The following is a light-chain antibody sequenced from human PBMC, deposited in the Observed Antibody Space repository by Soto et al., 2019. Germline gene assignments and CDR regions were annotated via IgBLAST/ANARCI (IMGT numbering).Light chain of an antibody. Sequence: SYELTQPPLVSVSPGQTARITCSGDALPKQYAYWYQQKPGQAPVLVIYKDSERPSGIPERFSGSSSGTTATLTISGVQAEDEADYYCQSADSSGTYPYVFGTGTKVTVL. V-gene: IGLV3-25*02. CDR1: ALPKQY. CDR2: KDS. J-gene: IGLJ1*01. CDR3: QSADSSGTYPYV.